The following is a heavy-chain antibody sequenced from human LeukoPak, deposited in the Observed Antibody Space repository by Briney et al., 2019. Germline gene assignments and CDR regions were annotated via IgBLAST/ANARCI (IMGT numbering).Heavy chain of an antibody. CDR3: AKAYGDYPPGTVDY. CDR1: GGSISSSSYY. Sequence: QSSETLSLTCTVSGGSISSSSYYWGWIRQPPGKGLEWVSAISGSGGSTYYADSVKGRFTISRDNSKNTLYLQMNSLRAEDTAVYYCAKAYGDYPPGTVDYWGQGTLVTVSS. V-gene: IGHV3-23*01. D-gene: IGHD4-17*01. J-gene: IGHJ4*02. CDR2: ISGSGGST.